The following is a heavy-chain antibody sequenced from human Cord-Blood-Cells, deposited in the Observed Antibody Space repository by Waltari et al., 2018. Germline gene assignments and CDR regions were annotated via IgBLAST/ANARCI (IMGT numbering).Heavy chain of an antibody. Sequence: QVQLVQSGAEVKKPGASVKVSCKASGYTFTGYYMHWVRQAPGQGLEWMGWINPNSGGTNYAQKFQGWVTMTRDTSISTAYMELSRLRSDDTAVYYCARGSFAMVQGDQNWFDPWGQGTLVTVSS. J-gene: IGHJ5*02. D-gene: IGHD3-10*01. CDR3: ARGSFAMVQGDQNWFDP. V-gene: IGHV1-2*04. CDR1: GYTFTGYY. CDR2: INPNSGGT.